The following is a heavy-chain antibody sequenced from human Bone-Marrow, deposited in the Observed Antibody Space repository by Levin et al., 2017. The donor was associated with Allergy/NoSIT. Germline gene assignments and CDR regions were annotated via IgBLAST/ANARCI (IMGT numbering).Heavy chain of an antibody. CDR1: GFTFDDYA. D-gene: IGHD3-9*01. CDR2: ISWNSGSI. V-gene: IGHV3-9*01. Sequence: GGSLRLSCAASGFTFDDYAMHWVRQAPGKGLEWVSGISWNSGSIGYADSVKGRFTISRDNAKNSLYLQMNSLRAEDTALYYCAKDWYDILTGSFDYWGQGTLVTVSS. J-gene: IGHJ4*02. CDR3: AKDWYDILTGSFDY.